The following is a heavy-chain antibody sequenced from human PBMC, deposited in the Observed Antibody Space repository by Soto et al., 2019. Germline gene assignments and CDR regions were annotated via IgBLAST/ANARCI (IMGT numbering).Heavy chain of an antibody. V-gene: IGHV3-64*01. CDR3: ARAVTFGGVIVTTFDY. D-gene: IGHD3-16*02. CDR1: GFTFSSYG. J-gene: IGHJ4*02. Sequence: PGGSLRLSCAASGFTFSSYGMHWVRQAPGKGLEYVSAITSKGDSTYYANSVKGRFTISRDNSKNTLYLQMGSLRAEDMAVYYCARAVTFGGVIVTTFDYWGQGTLVTVSS. CDR2: ITSKGDST.